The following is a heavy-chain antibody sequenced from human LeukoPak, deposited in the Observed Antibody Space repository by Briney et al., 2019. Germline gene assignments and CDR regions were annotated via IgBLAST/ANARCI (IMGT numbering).Heavy chain of an antibody. J-gene: IGHJ4*02. D-gene: IGHD6-13*01. CDR3: ARDALNGWAAAGTGFDY. CDR2: IHHSGST. Sequence: SETLSLTCTVSGYFISSGYYWGWIRQPPGKGLQWIGSIHHSGSTYYNPSLKSRVTISVDTSKNQFSLKLSSVTAADTAVYYCARDALNGWAAAGTGFDYWGQGTLVTVSS. V-gene: IGHV4-38-2*02. CDR1: GYFISSGYY.